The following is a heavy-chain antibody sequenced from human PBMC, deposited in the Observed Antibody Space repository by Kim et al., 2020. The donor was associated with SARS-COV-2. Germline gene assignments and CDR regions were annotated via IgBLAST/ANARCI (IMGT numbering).Heavy chain of an antibody. J-gene: IGHJ4*02. Sequence: GGSLRLSCAASGFTFNTYAMNWVRQAPGKGLEWVSAISSSGGDTYYADSVKGRFTMSRDNSKNTLFLQMNSLRAEDTAVYYCAEQGPQGLAIDYWGQGTLVTVSS. V-gene: IGHV3-23*01. CDR1: GFTFNTYA. CDR2: ISSSGGDT. D-gene: IGHD3-9*01. CDR3: AEQGPQGLAIDY.